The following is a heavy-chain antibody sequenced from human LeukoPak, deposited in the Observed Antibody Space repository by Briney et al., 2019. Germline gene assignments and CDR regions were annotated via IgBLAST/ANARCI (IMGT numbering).Heavy chain of an antibody. V-gene: IGHV3-23*01. CDR1: GFTFSSYA. Sequence: PGGALRLSCAASGFTFSSYAMSWVRQARGKGLEWVSAISGSGGSTYYADSVRDRFTISRDNSKNTLYLQMNSLRAEDTAVYYCAKRVGALDYWGQGTLVTVSS. CDR2: ISGSGGST. J-gene: IGHJ4*02. D-gene: IGHD1-26*01. CDR3: AKRVGALDY.